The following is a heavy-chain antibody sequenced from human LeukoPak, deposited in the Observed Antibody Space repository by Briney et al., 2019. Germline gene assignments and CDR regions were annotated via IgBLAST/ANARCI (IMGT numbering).Heavy chain of an antibody. Sequence: PGGSLKLLCAASGLTVSRTYMSWVRQAPGKGLGLVSVIYSGGNKDDTDSVERRFTLYRHNPQNTVYLQMDSLGAGDASVCYCATRTEAGSGVFLQRWGQGTLVTVSS. CDR1: GLTVSRTY. D-gene: IGHD6-25*01. V-gene: IGHV3-66*01. J-gene: IGHJ1*01. CDR2: IYSGGNK. CDR3: ATRTEAGSGVFLQR.